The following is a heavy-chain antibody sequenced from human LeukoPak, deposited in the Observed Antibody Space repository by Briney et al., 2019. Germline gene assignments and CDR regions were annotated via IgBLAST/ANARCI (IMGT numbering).Heavy chain of an antibody. V-gene: IGHV6-1*01. Sequence: SQTLSLTCAISGDSVSSNNAVWNWIRQSPSRGLEWLGKTYYRSKWNYDYAVSMKSRITTNPDTSKNHFSLQLSSVTPEDTAVYYCARSVNSGCLDCWGQGVLVTVSS. CDR1: GDSVSSNNAV. D-gene: IGHD3-10*01. CDR2: TYYRSKWNY. J-gene: IGHJ4*02. CDR3: ARSVNSGCLDC.